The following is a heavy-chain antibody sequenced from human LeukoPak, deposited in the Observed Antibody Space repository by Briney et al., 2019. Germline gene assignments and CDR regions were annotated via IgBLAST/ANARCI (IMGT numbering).Heavy chain of an antibody. CDR2: IYTSGST. J-gene: IGHJ4*02. V-gene: IGHV4-4*07. CDR3: ALPRSGYYALDY. D-gene: IGHD3-22*01. CDR1: GGSISSYY. Sequence: PSETLSLACAVSGGSISSYYWSWIRQPAGKGLEWIGRIYTSGSTNYNPSLKSRVTISVDTSKNQFSLKLSSVTAADTAVYYCALPRSGYYALDYWGQGTLVTVSS.